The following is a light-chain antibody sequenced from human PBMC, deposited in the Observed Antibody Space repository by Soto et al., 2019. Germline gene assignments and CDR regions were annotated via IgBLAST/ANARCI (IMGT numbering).Light chain of an antibody. J-gene: IGKJ2*01. V-gene: IGKV3-15*01. CDR2: GAS. CDR3: QQYHNWPPQYT. CDR1: QSVASN. Sequence: EIVMMQSPASLSVSPGDGASLSCWASQSVASNVAWYQQKPGLGSRLLIHGASTRTAGVPTRFSGSGSGSDFTITISTLQSEDSAVYVCQQYHNWPPQYTFSQGTELQIE.